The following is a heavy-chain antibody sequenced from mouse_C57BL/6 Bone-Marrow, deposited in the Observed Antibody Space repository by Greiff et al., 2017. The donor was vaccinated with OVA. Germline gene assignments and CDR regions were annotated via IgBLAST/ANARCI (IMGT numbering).Heavy chain of an antibody. D-gene: IGHD2-1*01. J-gene: IGHJ2*01. CDR2: INPNNGGT. CDR1: GYTFTDYN. V-gene: IGHV1-18*01. Sequence: VQLQQSGPELVKPGASVKIPCKASGYTFTDYNMDWVKQSHGKSLEWIGDINPNNGGTIYNQKFKGKATLTVDKSSSTAYMELRSLTSEDTAVYYCARLYYGNPFDYWGQGTTLTVSS. CDR3: ARLYYGNPFDY.